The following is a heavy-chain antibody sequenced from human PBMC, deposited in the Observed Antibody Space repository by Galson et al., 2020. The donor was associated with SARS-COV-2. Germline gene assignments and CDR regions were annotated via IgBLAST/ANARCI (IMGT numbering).Heavy chain of an antibody. J-gene: IGHJ4*02. CDR2: ISYDGTTK. CDR3: AREGPDYSSSYFDS. V-gene: IGHV3-30*01. D-gene: IGHD6-6*01. CDR1: GFIFNTFA. Sequence: GESLKISCAASGFIFNTFAMHWVRQTPGKGLEWVAIISYDGTTKYNADSVKGQFTISRDTSKNTLFLQINSLRPEDSAVYYCAREGPDYSSSYFDSWGRGTLVIVSS.